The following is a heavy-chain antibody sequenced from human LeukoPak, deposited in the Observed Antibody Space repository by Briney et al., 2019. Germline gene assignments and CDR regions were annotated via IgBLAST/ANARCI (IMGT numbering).Heavy chain of an antibody. Sequence: GASVKVSCKASGGTLSSYPISWVRQAPGQGLEWMGRIIPMLGIANYAQNFQGRVTITADKSTRIAYMELSSLRSEDTAVYYCAREYSSSSVYYYYYYMDVWGKGTTVTVSS. CDR1: GGTLSSYP. CDR2: IIPMLGIA. CDR3: AREYSSSSVYYYYYYMDV. D-gene: IGHD6-6*01. J-gene: IGHJ6*03. V-gene: IGHV1-69*04.